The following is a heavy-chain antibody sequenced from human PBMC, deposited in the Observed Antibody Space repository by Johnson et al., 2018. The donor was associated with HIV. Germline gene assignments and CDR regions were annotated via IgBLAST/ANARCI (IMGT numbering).Heavy chain of an antibody. J-gene: IGHJ3*02. CDR2: ISYDGSNK. V-gene: IGHV3-30*18. D-gene: IGHD3-3*01. Sequence: QMQLVESGGGVVQPGRSLRLSCAASGFTFSSYGMHWVRQAPGKGLEWVAVISYDGSNKYYADSVKGRFTISRDNSKNTLYLQMNSLRAEDTAVYYCAKVRGDFWSGYYGGLNDAFDIWGQGTMVTVSS. CDR1: GFTFSSYG. CDR3: AKVRGDFWSGYYGGLNDAFDI.